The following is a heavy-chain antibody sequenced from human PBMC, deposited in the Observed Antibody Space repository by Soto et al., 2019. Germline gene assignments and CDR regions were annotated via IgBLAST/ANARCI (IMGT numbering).Heavy chain of an antibody. CDR1: GGSISSGDYY. CDR2: IYYSGST. V-gene: IGHV4-30-4*01. D-gene: IGHD1-26*01. CDR3: ARVRGSYVGAFDI. Sequence: QVQLQESGPGLVKPSQTLSLTCTVSGGSISSGDYYWSWIRQPPGKGLEWIGYIYYSGSTYYNPSLKSRVNRSVDTSKNQFSLKLSSVTAADTAVYYCARVRGSYVGAFDIWGQGTMVTVSS. J-gene: IGHJ3*02.